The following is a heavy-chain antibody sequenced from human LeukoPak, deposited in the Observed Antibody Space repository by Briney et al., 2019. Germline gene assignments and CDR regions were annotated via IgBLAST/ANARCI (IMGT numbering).Heavy chain of an antibody. J-gene: IGHJ3*02. Sequence: PSETLSLTCTVSGGSVSSGSYYWSWIRQPPGKGLEWIGYIYYSGSTNYNPSLKSRVTISVDTSKNQFSLKLSSVTAADTAVYYCARDVLTEGTLAFDIWGPGTMVTVSS. D-gene: IGHD3-10*01. CDR2: IYYSGST. V-gene: IGHV4-61*01. CDR3: ARDVLTEGTLAFDI. CDR1: GGSVSSGSYY.